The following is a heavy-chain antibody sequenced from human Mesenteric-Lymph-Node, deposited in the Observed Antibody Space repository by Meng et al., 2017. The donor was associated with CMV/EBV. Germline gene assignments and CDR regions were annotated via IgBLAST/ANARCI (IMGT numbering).Heavy chain of an antibody. CDR3: ARGSSYDILTGYFDY. CDR2: INHSGST. J-gene: IGHJ4*02. Sequence: HQWGAGLLKPLGALAVTCAGYGGSFSCYYWNWIRQSPEKGLEWIGEINHSGSTTYNPSFTSRIIISVDTSTNQISLNMSSVTAADTAVYYCARGSSYDILTGYFDYWGQGALVTVSS. CDR1: GGSFSCYY. V-gene: IGHV4-34*01. D-gene: IGHD3-9*01.